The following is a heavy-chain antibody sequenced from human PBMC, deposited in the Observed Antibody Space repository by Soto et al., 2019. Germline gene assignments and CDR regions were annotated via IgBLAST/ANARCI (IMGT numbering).Heavy chain of an antibody. Sequence: SVKVSCKASGYTFTSYGISWVRQAPGQGLEWMGGIIPIFGTANYAQKFQGRVTITADESTSTAYMELSSLRSEDTAVYYCARDPSIAARLEAAWFDPWGQGTLVTVSS. CDR1: GYTFTSYG. CDR3: ARDPSIAARLEAAWFDP. D-gene: IGHD6-6*01. J-gene: IGHJ5*02. CDR2: IIPIFGTA. V-gene: IGHV1-69*13.